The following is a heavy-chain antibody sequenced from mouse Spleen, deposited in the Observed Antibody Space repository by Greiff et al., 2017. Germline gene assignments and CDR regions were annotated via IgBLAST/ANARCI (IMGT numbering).Heavy chain of an antibody. J-gene: IGHJ4*01. Sequence: EVKLQESGGGLVQPGGSLKLSCATSGFTFSDYYMYWVRQTPEKRLEWVAYISNGGGSTYYPDTVKGRFTISRDNAKNTLYLQMSRLKSEDTAMYYCARRPTPYYAMDYWGQGTSVTVSS. CDR2: ISNGGGST. D-gene: IGHD2-10*01. CDR1: GFTFSDYY. CDR3: ARRPTPYYAMDY. V-gene: IGHV5-12*02.